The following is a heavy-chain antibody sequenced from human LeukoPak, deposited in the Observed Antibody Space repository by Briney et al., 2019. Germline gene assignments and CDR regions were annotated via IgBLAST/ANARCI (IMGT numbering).Heavy chain of an antibody. V-gene: IGHV4-61*02. D-gene: IGHD3-3*01. CDR1: GGSISSGSYY. CDR2: IYTSGST. CDR3: ARSYITIFGGGFDP. J-gene: IGHJ5*02. Sequence: SETLSLTCTVSGGSISSGSYYWSWIRQPAGKGLEWIGRIYTSGSTNYNPSLKSRVTISVDTSKNQFSLKLSSVTAADTAVYYCARSYITIFGGGFDPWGQGTLVTVSS.